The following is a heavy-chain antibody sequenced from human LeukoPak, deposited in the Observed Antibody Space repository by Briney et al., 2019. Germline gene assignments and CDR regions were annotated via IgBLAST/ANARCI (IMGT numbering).Heavy chain of an antibody. Sequence: PGGSLRLSCAASGFTVSSNYMSWVRQAPGKGLEWVSVIYSGGSTYYADSVKGRFTISRDNSKNTLYLQMNSLRAEDTAVYYCARDHSGSYELFGYWGQGTLVTVSS. D-gene: IGHD3-10*01. CDR2: IYSGGST. V-gene: IGHV3-66*01. CDR3: ARDHSGSYELFGY. J-gene: IGHJ4*02. CDR1: GFTVSSNY.